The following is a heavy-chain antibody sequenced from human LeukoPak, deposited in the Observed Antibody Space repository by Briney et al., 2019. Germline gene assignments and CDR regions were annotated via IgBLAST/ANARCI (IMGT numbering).Heavy chain of an antibody. CDR1: GGTFSSYA. CDR3: ARGESNWFDP. CDR2: IIPIFGTA. V-gene: IGHV1-69*05. Sequence: SVKVSCKASGGTFSSYAISWVRQAPGQGLEWMGGIIPIFGTANYAQKFQGRVTITTDESTSIAYMELSSLRSEDTAVYYCARGESNWFDPWGQGTLVTVSS. J-gene: IGHJ5*02.